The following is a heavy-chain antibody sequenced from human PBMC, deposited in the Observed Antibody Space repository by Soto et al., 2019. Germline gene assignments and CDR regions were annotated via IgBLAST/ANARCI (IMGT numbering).Heavy chain of an antibody. Sequence: QVQLVESGGGVVQPGRSLRLSFAASGFTFSNYGMHSVRQAPGKGLEWVSLISHDGSNKYYADSVKGRFTISRDNSKNPLYLQINSLRAEDTAVYYCAKDRPVKARSGSLSSWGQGTLVTVSS. CDR2: ISHDGSNK. CDR1: GFTFSNYG. D-gene: IGHD1-26*01. V-gene: IGHV3-30*18. CDR3: AKDRPVKARSGSLSS. J-gene: IGHJ5*02.